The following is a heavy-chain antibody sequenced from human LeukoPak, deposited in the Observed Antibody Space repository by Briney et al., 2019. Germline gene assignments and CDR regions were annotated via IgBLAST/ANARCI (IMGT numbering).Heavy chain of an antibody. Sequence: GKSLRLSCAASGFTFSSYGMHWVRQAPGKGLEWVTVISYDGSNKYYAGSVKGRFTISRDNAKNSLFLQMNSLRAEDTALYYCARFGYGGKVDYWGQGTLVTVSS. J-gene: IGHJ4*02. D-gene: IGHD4-23*01. V-gene: IGHV3-30*03. CDR1: GFTFSSYG. CDR2: ISYDGSNK. CDR3: ARFGYGGKVDY.